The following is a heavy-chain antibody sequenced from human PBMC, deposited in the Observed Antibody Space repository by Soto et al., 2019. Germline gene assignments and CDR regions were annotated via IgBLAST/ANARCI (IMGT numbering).Heavy chain of an antibody. CDR1: GFTFSTYA. CDR2: VSASGLNT. Sequence: EVQLLESGGKLVQPGGSLTLSCAASGFTFSTYAMAWVRQAPGKGLEWVSGVSASGLNTDYADPVKGRFYISRDNSKNTVSLHMHSLRAEDTAWFLWAKDRPRRTSGYVFDYWGQGTAVTVSS. CDR3: AKDRPRRTSGYVFDY. J-gene: IGHJ4*02. V-gene: IGHV3-23*01. D-gene: IGHD5-18*01.